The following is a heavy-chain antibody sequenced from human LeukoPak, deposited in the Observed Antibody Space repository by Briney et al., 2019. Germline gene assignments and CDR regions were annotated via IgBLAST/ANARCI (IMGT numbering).Heavy chain of an antibody. Sequence: SETLSLTCTVSGGSISSYYWSWIRQPPGKGLEWIGYIYYSESTNYNPSLRSRVTISVDTSKNQFSLRMSSVTAADTAVYYCATNTQRYSSSWFGEWGQGTLVTVSS. CDR1: GGSISSYY. CDR2: IYYSEST. CDR3: ATNTQRYSSSWFGE. D-gene: IGHD6-13*01. J-gene: IGHJ4*02. V-gene: IGHV4-59*08.